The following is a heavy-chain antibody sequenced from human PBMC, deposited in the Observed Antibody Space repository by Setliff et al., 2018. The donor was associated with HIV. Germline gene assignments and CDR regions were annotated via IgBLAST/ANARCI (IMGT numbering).Heavy chain of an antibody. D-gene: IGHD6-19*01. V-gene: IGHV4-39*01. CDR3: ARGGFYSSDYYLLDY. CDR2: IFHTGFA. J-gene: IGHJ4*02. Sequence: NPSETLSLTCTVSGGSITNYAYYWAWIRQSPGKGLEWIGNIFHTGFAHYNPSFRSRVTMSVDTSKNQFSLKVTSVTAADTAVYYCARGGFYSSDYYLLDYWGQGTLVTVSS. CDR1: GGSITNYAYY.